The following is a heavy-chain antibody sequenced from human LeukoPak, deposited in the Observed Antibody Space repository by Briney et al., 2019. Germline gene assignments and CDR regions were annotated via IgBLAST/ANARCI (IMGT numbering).Heavy chain of an antibody. D-gene: IGHD1-26*01. CDR2: IYHSGST. V-gene: IGHV4-38-2*02. J-gene: IGHJ4*02. CDR1: GYSISSGYY. Sequence: KPSETLSLTCTVSGYSISSGYYWGWIRQPPGKGLEWIGSIYHSGSTYYNPSLKSRVTISVDTSKNQFSLKLSSVTAADTAVYYCARGWELLGAFDYWGQGTLVTVSP. CDR3: ARGWELLGAFDY.